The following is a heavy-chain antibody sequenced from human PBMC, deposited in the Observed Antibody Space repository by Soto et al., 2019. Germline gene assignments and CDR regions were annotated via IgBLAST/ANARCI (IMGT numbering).Heavy chain of an antibody. CDR2: IIPIFGTA. J-gene: IGHJ6*02. D-gene: IGHD1-26*01. CDR3: ARGLGGASAYKSYGMDV. CDR1: GGTFSSYA. Sequence: GASVKVSCKASGGTFSSYAISWVRQAPGQGLEWMGGIIPIFGTANYAQKFQGRVTITADESTSTAYMELSSLRSEDTAVYYCARGLGGASAYKSYGMDVWGQGTTVTVYS. V-gene: IGHV1-69*13.